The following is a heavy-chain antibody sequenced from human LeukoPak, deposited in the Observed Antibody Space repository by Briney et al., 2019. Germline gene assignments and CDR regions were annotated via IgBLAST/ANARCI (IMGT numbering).Heavy chain of an antibody. CDR3: ASYMTTVVTARVWYFDL. J-gene: IGHJ2*01. CDR1: GGSISSGGYY. CDR2: IYYSGST. V-gene: IGHV4-31*03. Sequence: SETLSLTCTVSGGSISSGGYYWSWIRQHPGKGLEWIGYIYYSGSTYYNPSLKSRISASVDTSKNQFSLRLSSLTAADTAVYYCASYMTTVVTARVWYFDLCGCGTLVTVSS. D-gene: IGHD4-23*01.